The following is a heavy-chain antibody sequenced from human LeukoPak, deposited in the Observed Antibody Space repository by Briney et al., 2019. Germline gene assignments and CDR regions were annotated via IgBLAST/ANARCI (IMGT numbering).Heavy chain of an antibody. CDR2: VIPILGIA. D-gene: IGHD4-17*01. CDR1: GGTFSSYA. V-gene: IGHV1-69*04. J-gene: IGHJ4*02. Sequence: GASVKVSCKASGGTFSSYAISWVRQAPGQGLEWMGRVIPILGIANYAQKFQGRVTITADKSTSTAYMELSSLRSEDTAVYYCAITHYGDYVGWGQGTLVTVSS. CDR3: AITHYGDYVG.